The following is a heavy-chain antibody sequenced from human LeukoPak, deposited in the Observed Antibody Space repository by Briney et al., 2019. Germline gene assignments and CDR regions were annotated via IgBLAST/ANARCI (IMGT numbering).Heavy chain of an antibody. CDR3: ARGEKDWFGELFQGSDY. CDR1: EFTFNSYW. CDR2: IKQDGGEK. J-gene: IGHJ4*02. Sequence: PGGSLTLSCVASEFTFNSYWMSWVRQAPGKGLEWVANIKQDGGEKYYVDSVKGRFAISRDNAKNSLYLQMNSLRAEYTAVYYCARGEKDWFGELFQGSDYWGQGTLVTVSS. D-gene: IGHD3-10*01. V-gene: IGHV3-7*04.